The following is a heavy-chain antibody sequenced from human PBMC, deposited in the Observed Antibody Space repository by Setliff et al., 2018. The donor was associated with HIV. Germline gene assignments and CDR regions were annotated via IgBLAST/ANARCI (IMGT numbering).Heavy chain of an antibody. CDR3: ARAPRGVGSSSHFDD. J-gene: IGHJ4*02. CDR1: GHTFTNFD. CDR2: MNPNSGNI. Sequence: PGPSVKVSCKASGHTFTNFDINWVRQATGQGLEWMGWMNPNSGNIGYAQKFQGRVTMTRKTSTSTAYMELSSLTSEDTAVYYCARAPRGVGSSSHFDDWGQGALVTVSS. D-gene: IGHD2-2*01. V-gene: IGHV1-8*02.